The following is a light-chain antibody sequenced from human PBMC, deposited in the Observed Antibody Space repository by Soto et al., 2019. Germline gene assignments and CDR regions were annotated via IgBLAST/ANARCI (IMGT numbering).Light chain of an antibody. CDR2: GAS. Sequence: EIVLTQSPDTLSLSPGESATLSCRASQSVSSSYLAWYQQKPGQAPRLLIYGASNRATGIPDRFSGSGSGTDFTLTISRLEPEDFVLYYCQQYGSSPRTFGQGPKVDIK. CDR1: QSVSSSY. V-gene: IGKV3-20*01. CDR3: QQYGSSPRT. J-gene: IGKJ1*01.